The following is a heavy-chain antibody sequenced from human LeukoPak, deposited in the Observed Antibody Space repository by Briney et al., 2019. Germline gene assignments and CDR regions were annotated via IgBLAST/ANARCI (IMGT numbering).Heavy chain of an antibody. V-gene: IGHV1-18*01. CDR2: LSAYNGNR. CDR1: GYTFTNYG. D-gene: IGHD2-8*01. Sequence: GPVKVSCQAAGYTFTNYGISWVRQAPGQGLEWMGRLSAYNGNRKYAQKIQGRVTMTTDTSTTTAYMELRSLRYDDTAVYYCAREEGVLMVYDSYYGMDVWGQGTTVIVSS. CDR3: AREEGVLMVYDSYYGMDV. J-gene: IGHJ6*02.